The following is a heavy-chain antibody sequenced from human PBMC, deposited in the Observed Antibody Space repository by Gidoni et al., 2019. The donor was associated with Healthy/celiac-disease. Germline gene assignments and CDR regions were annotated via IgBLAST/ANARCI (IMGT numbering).Heavy chain of an antibody. J-gene: IGHJ3*02. D-gene: IGHD1-26*01. CDR2: INHSGST. V-gene: IGHV4-34*01. CDR1: GRSFSGYY. Sequence: VQLQQWGAGLFKPSETLSPTCAVYGRSFSGYYWSWIRQPPGKGLAWIGEINHSGSTNYNPSLKSRVTISVDTSKNQFSLKLSSVTAADTAVYYCARVIYAKVGATGVGAFDIWGQGTMVTVSS. CDR3: ARVIYAKVGATGVGAFDI.